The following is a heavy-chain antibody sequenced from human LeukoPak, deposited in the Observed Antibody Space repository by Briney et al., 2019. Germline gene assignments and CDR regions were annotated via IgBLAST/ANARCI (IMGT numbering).Heavy chain of an antibody. D-gene: IGHD3-3*01. J-gene: IGHJ5*02. CDR2: IYTSGST. V-gene: IGHV4-4*07. Sequence: SETLSLTCTVSGGSISSYYWSWIRQPAGKGLEWIGRIYTSGSTNYNPSLKSRVTMSVDTSKNQFSLKLSSVTAADTAVYYCASSGGDFWSGYNWFDPWGQGTLVTVSS. CDR1: GGSISSYY. CDR3: ASSGGDFWSGYNWFDP.